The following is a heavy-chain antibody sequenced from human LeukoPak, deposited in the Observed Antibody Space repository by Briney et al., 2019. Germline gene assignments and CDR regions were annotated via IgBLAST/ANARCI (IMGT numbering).Heavy chain of an antibody. V-gene: IGHV4-59*01. D-gene: IGHD6-19*01. J-gene: IGHJ4*02. CDR1: GGSISSYY. CDR2: IYYSGST. Sequence: ETLSLTCTVSGGSISSYYWSWIRQPPGKGLGWIGYIYYSGSTNYNPSLKSRVTISVDTSKNQFSLKLSSVTAADTAVYYCARDEGYSSGWYSYWGQGTLVTVSS. CDR3: ARDEGYSSGWYSY.